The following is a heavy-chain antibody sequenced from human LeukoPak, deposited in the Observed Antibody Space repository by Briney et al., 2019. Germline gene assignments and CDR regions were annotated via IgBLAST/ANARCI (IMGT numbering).Heavy chain of an antibody. D-gene: IGHD3-10*01. CDR2: IRYDGSTK. V-gene: IGHV3-30*02. J-gene: IGHJ4*02. CDR3: AKDLEYSGSGTPGAFDF. Sequence: PGGSLRLSCAASEFTFSSYGMHWVRQTPGRGLEWVAFIRYDGSTKYYRDSVKGRFTISRGNSRNTMYLQMNSLRAEDTAVYSCAKDLEYSGSGTPGAFDFWGQGTLVTVSS. CDR1: EFTFSSYG.